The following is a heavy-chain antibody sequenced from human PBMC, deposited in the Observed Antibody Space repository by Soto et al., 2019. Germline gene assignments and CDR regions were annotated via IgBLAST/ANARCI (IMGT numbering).Heavy chain of an antibody. Sequence: GGSLRLSCVASGFISDDYAIHWVRQRPGKGLEWVAGIDWNRATIGYGDSVKGRFTLSRDNARNSVLLEMSRLRNDDSALYYCVKDVGSRQYDFTNFDSWGRGTQVTVSS. V-gene: IGHV3-9*02. D-gene: IGHD2-8*01. CDR2: IDWNRATI. CDR1: GFISDDYA. J-gene: IGHJ4*02. CDR3: VKDVGSRQYDFTNFDS.